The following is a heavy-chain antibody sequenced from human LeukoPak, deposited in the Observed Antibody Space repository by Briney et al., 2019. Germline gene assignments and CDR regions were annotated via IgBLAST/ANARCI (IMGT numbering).Heavy chain of an antibody. V-gene: IGHV3-30*18. CDR3: AKDYYSLYNSVWTIDY. J-gene: IGHJ4*02. CDR2: VSYDGRKK. Sequence: PGRSLRLSCAASGFTFSSYGMHWVRQALGKRLEGVALVSYDGRKKHYADSVKGRFTIARDNSKTTLYLEMNSPRAEDTAVYYCAKDYYSLYNSVWTIDYWGQGTLVTVSS. CDR1: GFTFSSYG. D-gene: IGHD6-19*01.